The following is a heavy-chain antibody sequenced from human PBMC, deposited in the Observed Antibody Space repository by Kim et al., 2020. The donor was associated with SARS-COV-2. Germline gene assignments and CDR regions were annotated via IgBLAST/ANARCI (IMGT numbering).Heavy chain of an antibody. D-gene: IGHD3-10*01. CDR1: GGSFSGYY. CDR3: ASAPYYYGSGSYPY. J-gene: IGHJ4*02. V-gene: IGHV4-34*01. CDR2: INHSGST. Sequence: SETLSLTCAVYGGSFSGYYWSWIRQPPGKGLEWIGEINHSGSTNYNPSLKSRVTISVDTSKNQFSLKLSSVTAADPAVYYCASAPYYYGSGSYPYWGQGT.